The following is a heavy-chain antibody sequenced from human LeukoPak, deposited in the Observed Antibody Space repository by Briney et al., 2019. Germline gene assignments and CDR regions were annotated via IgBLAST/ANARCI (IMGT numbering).Heavy chain of an antibody. CDR1: GGSISRGSYF. J-gene: IGHJ4*02. V-gene: IGHV4-61*02. CDR3: ARELAGYGKLDY. Sequence: SRTLSLTCTVSGGSISRGSYFWSWIRQPAGKGLEWIGRIYTSGSTNYNPSLKSRVTISPDTSKNQFSLKLSSVTAADTAVCYCARELAGYGKLDYWGQGILVTVSS. CDR2: IYTSGST. D-gene: IGHD5-12*01.